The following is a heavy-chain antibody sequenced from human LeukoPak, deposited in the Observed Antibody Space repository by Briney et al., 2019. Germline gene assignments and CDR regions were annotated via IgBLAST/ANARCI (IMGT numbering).Heavy chain of an antibody. Sequence: ASVRVSCKASGYSFIDFYIHFVRQAPGQGLEGMGWINPNSGDTNYAQKFQGRVTMTRDTAISTAYLELSRLRSDDTAVYYCARDRNIVVVTAQTPFDYWGQGTLVTVSS. CDR2: INPNSGDT. D-gene: IGHD2-21*02. J-gene: IGHJ4*02. V-gene: IGHV1-2*02. CDR1: GYSFIDFY. CDR3: ARDRNIVVVTAQTPFDY.